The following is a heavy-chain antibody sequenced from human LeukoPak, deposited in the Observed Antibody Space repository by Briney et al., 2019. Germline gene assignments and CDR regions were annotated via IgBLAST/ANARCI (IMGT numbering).Heavy chain of an antibody. CDR1: GFTFSSFA. D-gene: IGHD6-19*01. CDR2: VSGTSGIT. V-gene: IGHV3-23*01. CDR3: AILSAVAADY. Sequence: GGSLRLSCAASGFTFSSFAMNWVRQAPGKGLEWVSAVSGTSGITYYSDSVTGRFTISRDSSKNTLYLQMNSLRAEDTAVYYCAILSAVAADYWGQGTLVTVSS. J-gene: IGHJ4*02.